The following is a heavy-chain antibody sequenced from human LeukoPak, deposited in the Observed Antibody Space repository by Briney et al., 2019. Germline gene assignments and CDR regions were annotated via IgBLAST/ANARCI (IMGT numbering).Heavy chain of an antibody. V-gene: IGHV4-34*01. J-gene: IGHJ4*02. CDR1: GGSFSGNY. D-gene: IGHD2-2*01. CDR2: INHSGST. Sequence: SETLSLTCAVYGGSFSGNYWSWIRQAPGKGLEWIGEINHSGSTNYNPSLKSRVTISVDTSKSQFSLKLSSVTAADTAVYYCARRSDRNTSPLRYWGQGTLVTVSS. CDR3: ARRSDRNTSPLRY.